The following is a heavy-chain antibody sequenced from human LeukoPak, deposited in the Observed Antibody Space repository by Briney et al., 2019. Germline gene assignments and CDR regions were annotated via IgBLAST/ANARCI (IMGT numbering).Heavy chain of an antibody. CDR3: ARDCRQTTVTTLRWFDP. CDR1: GFTFSSYS. Sequence: GGSLGLSCAASGFTFSSYSMNWVRQAPGKGLEWVSSISSSSSYIYYADSVKGRFTISRDNAKNSLYLQMNSLRAEDTAVYYCARDCRQTTVTTLRWFDPWGQGTLVTVSS. CDR2: ISSSSSYI. V-gene: IGHV3-21*01. J-gene: IGHJ5*02. D-gene: IGHD4-17*01.